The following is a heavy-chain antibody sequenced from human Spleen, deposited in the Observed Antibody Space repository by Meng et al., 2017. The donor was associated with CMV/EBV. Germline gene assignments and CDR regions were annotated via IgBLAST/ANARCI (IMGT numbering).Heavy chain of an antibody. Sequence: SETLSLTCTVSGGSVSSGSYYWSWIRQPPGKGLEWIGYIYYTGNTKYNPSLKSRVTISVDTSKNQFSLKLSSVTAADTAVYYCARGPLYYYGSGSYYNILYNWFDPWGQGTLVTVSS. CDR1: GGSVSSGSYY. D-gene: IGHD3-10*01. J-gene: IGHJ5*02. V-gene: IGHV4-61*01. CDR2: IYYTGNT. CDR3: ARGPLYYYGSGSYYNILYNWFDP.